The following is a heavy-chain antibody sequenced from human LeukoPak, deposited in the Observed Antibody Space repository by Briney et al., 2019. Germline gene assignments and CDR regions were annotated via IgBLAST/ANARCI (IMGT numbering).Heavy chain of an antibody. Sequence: SETLSLTCTVSGGSISSGGYYWSWIRQHPGKGLEWIGCIYYSGSTYYNPSLKSRVTISVDTSKNQFSLKLSSVTAADTAVYYCARVPYCSGGSCYRFRPWGQGTLVTVSS. V-gene: IGHV4-31*03. D-gene: IGHD2-15*01. CDR2: IYYSGST. CDR3: ARVPYCSGGSCYRFRP. J-gene: IGHJ5*02. CDR1: GGSISSGGYY.